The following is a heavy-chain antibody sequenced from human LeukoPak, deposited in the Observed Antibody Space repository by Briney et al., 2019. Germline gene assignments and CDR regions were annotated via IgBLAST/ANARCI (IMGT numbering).Heavy chain of an antibody. CDR2: MNPNSGNT. D-gene: IGHD3-22*01. V-gene: IGHV1-8*01. J-gene: IGHJ4*02. Sequence: ASVKVSCKTSGYTFTSYDINWVRQATGQGLEWMGWMNPNSGNTAYAQKFQGRVTMTRNTSKSTAYMDLSSLRSEDTAVYYCVGGVDRSGYFAYWGQGTLVTVSS. CDR1: GYTFTSYD. CDR3: VGGVDRSGYFAY.